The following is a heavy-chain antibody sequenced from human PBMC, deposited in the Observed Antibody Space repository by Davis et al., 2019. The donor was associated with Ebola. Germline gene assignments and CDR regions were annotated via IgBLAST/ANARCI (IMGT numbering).Heavy chain of an antibody. CDR1: GYSFTSYW. V-gene: IGHV5-51*01. J-gene: IGHJ5*02. CDR3: ARTHYSGYLPGFDP. Sequence: GESLKISCKGSGYSFTSYWIGWVRQMPGKGLEWMGIIYPGDSDTRYSPSFQGQVTISADKSISTAYLQWNSLRAEDTAVYYCARTHYSGYLPGFDPWGQGTLVTVSS. D-gene: IGHD5-12*01. CDR2: IYPGDSDT.